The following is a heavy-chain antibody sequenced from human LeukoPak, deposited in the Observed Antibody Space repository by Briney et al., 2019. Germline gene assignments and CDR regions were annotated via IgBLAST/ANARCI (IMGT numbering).Heavy chain of an antibody. CDR2: IIPILGIA. V-gene: IGHV1-69*04. Sequence: SVKVSCKASGGTFSSYAISWVRQAPGQGLEWMGRIIPILGIANYAQKFQGRVTITADKSTSTAYMELSSLRSEDAAVYYCAREYYYDSSGYFDYWGQGTLVTVSS. CDR1: GGTFSSYA. CDR3: AREYYYDSSGYFDY. J-gene: IGHJ4*02. D-gene: IGHD3-22*01.